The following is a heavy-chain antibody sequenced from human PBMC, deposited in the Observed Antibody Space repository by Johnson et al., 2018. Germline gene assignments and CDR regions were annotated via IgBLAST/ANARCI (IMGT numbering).Heavy chain of an antibody. CDR2: IYPGDSDT. J-gene: IGHJ3*02. V-gene: IGHV5-51*03. D-gene: IGHD4-17*01. CDR3: ARGDYGLVRFSSRGFDI. Sequence: VQLVQSGAEVKKPGESLKISCKSSGYSFTSYWIGWVRQMPGKGLECMGIIYPGDSDTRYSPSLQGRFTISRDNSKNTLYLQMNSLRAEDTAVYYCARGDYGLVRFSSRGFDIWGQGTMVTVSS. CDR1: GYSFTSYW.